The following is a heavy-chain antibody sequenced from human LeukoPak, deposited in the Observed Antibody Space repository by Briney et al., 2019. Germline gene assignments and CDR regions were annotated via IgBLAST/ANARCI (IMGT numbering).Heavy chain of an antibody. Sequence: GGSLRLSCAASGFTFSSYAMSWVRQAPGKGLEWVSAISGSGGSTYYADSVKGRFTISRDNSKNTLYLQMNSLRAEDTAVYYCAKDQSHHSSSRYGMDVWGQGTTVTVSS. CDR3: AKDQSHHSSSRYGMDV. V-gene: IGHV3-23*01. J-gene: IGHJ6*02. D-gene: IGHD6-13*01. CDR2: ISGSGGST. CDR1: GFTFSSYA.